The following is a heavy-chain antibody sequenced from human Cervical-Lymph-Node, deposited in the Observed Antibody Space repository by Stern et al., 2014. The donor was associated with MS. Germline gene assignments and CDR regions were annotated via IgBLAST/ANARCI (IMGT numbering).Heavy chain of an antibody. D-gene: IGHD2/OR15-2a*01. CDR3: ARGDNSPNYYYGMDV. CDR1: GDSITNTNW. J-gene: IGHJ6*02. Sequence: VQLVESGPGLVKPSGTLSLTCTVSGDSITNTNWWTWVRQPPGKGLEWIGGIYHSGVSNYNPSLKSRVTISVDKSKNQFSLKMTSLTAADTAVYYCARGDNSPNYYYGMDVWGQGTTVTVSS. CDR2: IYHSGVS. V-gene: IGHV4-4*02.